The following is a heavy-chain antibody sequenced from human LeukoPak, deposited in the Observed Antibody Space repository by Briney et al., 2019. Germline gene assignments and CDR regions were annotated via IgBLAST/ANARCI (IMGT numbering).Heavy chain of an antibody. J-gene: IGHJ4*02. CDR3: ARAAYGDYAFDY. V-gene: IGHV1-8*03. Sequence: ASVKVSCKASGYTFTSYDINWVRQATGQGLEWMGWMNPNSGNTVYAQKFQGRVTITRNTSISTAYMELSSLRSEDTAVYYCARAAYGDYAFDYWGQGTLVTVSS. CDR1: GYTFTSYD. D-gene: IGHD4-17*01. CDR2: MNPNSGNT.